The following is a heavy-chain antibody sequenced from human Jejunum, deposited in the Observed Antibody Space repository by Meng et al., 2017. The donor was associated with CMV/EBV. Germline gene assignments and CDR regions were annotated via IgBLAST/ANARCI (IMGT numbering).Heavy chain of an antibody. Sequence: SVTNRFEYWDAVSHAPRKGLGWIASIHYTRGTYSRPSLQCRVTISLDKSKSQFSLELTSVTAADTATYYCVRDRGDGSGSYYDYWGPGTVVTVSS. CDR2: IHYTRGT. CDR3: VRDRGDGSGSYYDY. CDR1: SVTNRFEY. D-gene: IGHD3-10*01. V-gene: IGHV4-39*07. J-gene: IGHJ4*02.